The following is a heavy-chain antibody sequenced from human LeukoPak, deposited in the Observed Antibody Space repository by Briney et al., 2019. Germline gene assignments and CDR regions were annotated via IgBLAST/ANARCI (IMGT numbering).Heavy chain of an antibody. D-gene: IGHD5/OR15-5a*01. V-gene: IGHV3-74*01. J-gene: IGHJ4*02. CDR2: TSPDGSSA. Sequence: GGSLRFSCAASGFTFSSNWMHWVPQAPGKGWVWCSRTSPDGSSAVYADSVNARFTISRANAKNTPNRQMNNLRARAPPDNYCARVSVCPRCHFDYWGKGTRVTVSS. CDR3: ARVSVCPRCHFDY. CDR1: GFTFSSNW.